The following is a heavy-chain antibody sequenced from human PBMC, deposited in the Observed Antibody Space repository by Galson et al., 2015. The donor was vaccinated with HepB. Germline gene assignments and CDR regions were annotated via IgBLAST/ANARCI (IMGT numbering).Heavy chain of an antibody. Sequence: SLRLSCAASGFTFSDYSMSWIRQAPGKGLESVSYISNDGNSINYADSVKGRFTISRDSAKDSLSLQMNSLRAEDTAIYYCARAAGWFDPWGQGTLVTVSS. CDR3: ARAAGWFDP. V-gene: IGHV3-11*01. J-gene: IGHJ5*02. CDR1: GFTFSDYS. CDR2: ISNDGNSI. D-gene: IGHD3-10*01.